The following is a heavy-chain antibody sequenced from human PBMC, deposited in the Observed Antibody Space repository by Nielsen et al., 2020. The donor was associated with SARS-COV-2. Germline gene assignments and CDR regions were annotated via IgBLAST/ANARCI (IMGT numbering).Heavy chain of an antibody. V-gene: IGHV4-59*01. CDR1: GGSISSYY. D-gene: IGHD4-17*01. CDR2: IYYSGST. Sequence: SETLSLTCTASGGSISSYYRSWIRQPPGKGLEWIGYIYYSGSTNYNPSLKSRVTISVDTSKNQFSLKLSSVTAADTAVYYCARGATTVTMRFDYWGQGTLVTVSS. J-gene: IGHJ4*02. CDR3: ARGATTVTMRFDY.